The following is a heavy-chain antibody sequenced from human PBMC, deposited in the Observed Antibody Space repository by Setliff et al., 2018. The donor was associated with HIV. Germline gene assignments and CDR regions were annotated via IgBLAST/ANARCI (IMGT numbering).Heavy chain of an antibody. D-gene: IGHD1-26*01. CDR1: GGSISSYY. V-gene: IGHV4-59*08. J-gene: IGHJ6*03. Sequence: NPSETLSLTCTVSGGSISSYYWNWIRQPPGKGLEWIGYIYYSGSTNYKPSLKSRVTISVDMSKNQFSLRLSSVTAADMALYYCAKGAGGGTYVSDYYYMDVWGKGTTVTVSS. CDR3: AKGAGGGTYVSDYYYMDV. CDR2: IYYSGST.